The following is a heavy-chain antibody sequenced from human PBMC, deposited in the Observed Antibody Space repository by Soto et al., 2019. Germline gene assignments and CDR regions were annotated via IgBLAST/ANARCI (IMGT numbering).Heavy chain of an antibody. CDR3: ASYHASGNWFDP. Sequence: SETLSLTCTVSGGSISSSRYYWGWIRQPPGKGLEWMGSIHYSGSTYHNPSLKSRVTISVDTSKNQFSVKLSSVTAADTAVYYCASYHASGNWFDPWGQGTLVTVSS. CDR2: IHYSGST. V-gene: IGHV4-39*01. CDR1: GGSISSSRYY. D-gene: IGHD3-10*01. J-gene: IGHJ5*02.